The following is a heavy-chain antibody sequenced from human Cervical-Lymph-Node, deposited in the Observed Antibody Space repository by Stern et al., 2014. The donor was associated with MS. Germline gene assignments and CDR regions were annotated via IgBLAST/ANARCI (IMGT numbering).Heavy chain of an antibody. CDR2: IYYSGRT. V-gene: IGHV4-31*03. Sequence: QLQLQESGPGLVKPSQTLSLTCTVSGGSISSGGYYWGWIRQHPGKGLEWIGYIYYSGRTYYKPYLTSRVTQSVDTSKNQFSLKLSSVTAADTAVYYCARVDSSSWDFDYWVQGTLVTVSS. J-gene: IGHJ4*02. CDR3: ARVDSSSWDFDY. D-gene: IGHD6-13*01. CDR1: GGSISSGGYY.